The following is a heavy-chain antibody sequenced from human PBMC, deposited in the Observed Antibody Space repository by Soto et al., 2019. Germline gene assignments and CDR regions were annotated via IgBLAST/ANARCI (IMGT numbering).Heavy chain of an antibody. D-gene: IGHD3-10*01. J-gene: IGHJ4*02. CDR1: GGSISGNY. CDR3: AQMSPTYGTTVDH. Sequence: QVQLQESGPGLVKPSETLALTCSVSGGSISGNYWSWIRQPPGKGLEFIGSIRYTGVTNYSPSLQSRGPMSLDTSKNQFSLRLSFVTAADTAVYYCAQMSPTYGTTVDHWGQGTLVTVSS. V-gene: IGHV4-59*01. CDR2: IRYTGVT.